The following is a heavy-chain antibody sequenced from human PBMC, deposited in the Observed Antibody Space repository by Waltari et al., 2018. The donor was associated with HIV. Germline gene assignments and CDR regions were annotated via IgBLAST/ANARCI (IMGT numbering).Heavy chain of an antibody. CDR3: ARRGGRSSPLGY. V-gene: IGHV3-7*01. CDR2: IKKDGSER. Sequence: EVQLVESGGGLVQPGGSLRLSCAASGFPFSSYWMSWVRQAPGKGLDGWANIKKDGSERYYGDSVKGRFTISRDNAKNSLYLQMNSRRAEDTAVYFCARRGGRSSPLGYWGQGTLVTVSS. J-gene: IGHJ4*02. D-gene: IGHD6-13*01. CDR1: GFPFSSYW.